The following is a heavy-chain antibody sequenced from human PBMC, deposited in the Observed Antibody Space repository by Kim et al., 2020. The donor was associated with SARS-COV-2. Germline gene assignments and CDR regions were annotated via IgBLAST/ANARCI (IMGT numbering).Heavy chain of an antibody. D-gene: IGHD3-10*01. V-gene: IGHV3-7*03. CDR2: IKQDGSEK. CDR3: AREDRRITMVRGVKAAFDN. CDR1: GFTFSSYW. J-gene: IGHJ3*02. Sequence: GGSLRLSCAASGFTFSSYWMSWVRQAPGKGLEWVANIKQDGSEKYYVDSVKGRFTISRDNAKNSLYLQMNSLRAEDTAVYYCAREDRRITMVRGVKAAFDNWGQGTMVTVSS.